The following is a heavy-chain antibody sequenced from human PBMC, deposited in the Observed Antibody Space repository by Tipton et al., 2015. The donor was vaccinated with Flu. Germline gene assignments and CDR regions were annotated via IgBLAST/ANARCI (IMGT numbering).Heavy chain of an antibody. J-gene: IGHJ5*01. V-gene: IGHV4-59*12. Sequence: TLSLTCTVSGGSMNNDYWSWIRQPPGKGLEYIGYIHYSGSTKSNPSLKSRVTISLDTSKNQFSLKLSSVTAADTAVYYCAREFSGWFDSWGQGTLVTVSS. CDR1: GGSMNNDY. CDR3: AREFSGWFDS. CDR2: IHYSGST. D-gene: IGHD2/OR15-2a*01.